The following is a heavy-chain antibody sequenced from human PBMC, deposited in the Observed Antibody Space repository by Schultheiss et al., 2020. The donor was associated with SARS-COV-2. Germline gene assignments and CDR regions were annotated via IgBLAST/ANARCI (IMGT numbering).Heavy chain of an antibody. J-gene: IGHJ4*02. CDR1: GFTVSSNY. Sequence: GGSLRLSCAASGFTVSSNYMSWVRQAPGKGLEWVSVIYSCGSTYYADSVKGRFTISRDNSKNTLYLQMNSLRAEDTAVYYCARGDSSGWYYFDYWGQGTLVTVSS. CDR2: IYSCGST. D-gene: IGHD6-19*01. CDR3: ARGDSSGWYYFDY. V-gene: IGHV3-66*03.